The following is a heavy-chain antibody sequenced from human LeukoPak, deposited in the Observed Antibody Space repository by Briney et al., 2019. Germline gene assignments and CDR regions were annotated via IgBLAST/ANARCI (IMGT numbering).Heavy chain of an antibody. CDR3: ARAHYGDYFDY. D-gene: IGHD4-17*01. Sequence: SETLSLTCAVYGGSFSGYYWSWIRQPPGKGLEWIGEINHSGSTNYNPSLKSRVTISVDTSKNQFSLKLSSVTAADTAVYYCARAHYGDYFDYWGQGALVTVSS. V-gene: IGHV4-34*01. CDR2: INHSGST. CDR1: GGSFSGYY. J-gene: IGHJ4*02.